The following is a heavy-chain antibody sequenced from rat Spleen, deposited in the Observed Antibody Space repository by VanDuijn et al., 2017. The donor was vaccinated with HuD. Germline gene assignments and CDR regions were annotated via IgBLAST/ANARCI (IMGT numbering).Heavy chain of an antibody. CDR1: GFTFNKYW. CDR3: ARENYYSGDY. V-gene: IGHV5-31*01. D-gene: IGHD1-1*01. Sequence: EVQLVESGGGPVQPGGSLRLSCLTSGFTFNKYWMSWIRQAPGKGLEWVASITNSGGGLYYPDSVKGRFTISRDNAQNTLYLQMNNLRSEDTATYYCARENYYSGDYWGQGFMVTVSS. J-gene: IGHJ2*01. CDR2: ITNSGGGL.